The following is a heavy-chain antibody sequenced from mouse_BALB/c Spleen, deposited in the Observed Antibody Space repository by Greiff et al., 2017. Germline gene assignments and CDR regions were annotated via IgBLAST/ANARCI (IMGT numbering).Heavy chain of an antibody. CDR3: ARWRKWLPLYYAMDY. CDR2: TNPSTGYT. V-gene: IGHV1-7*01. Sequence: QVQLQQSGAELAKPGASVKMSCKASGYTFTSYWMHWVKQRPGQGLEWIGYTNPSTGYTEYNQKFKDKATLTADKSSSTAYMQLSSLTSEDSAVYYCARWRKWLPLYYAMDYWGQGTSVTVSS. J-gene: IGHJ4*01. D-gene: IGHD2-2*01. CDR1: GYTFTSYW.